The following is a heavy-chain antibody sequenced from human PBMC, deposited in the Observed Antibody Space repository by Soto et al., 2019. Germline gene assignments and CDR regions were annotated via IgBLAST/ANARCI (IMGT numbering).Heavy chain of an antibody. J-gene: IGHJ4*02. D-gene: IGHD2-15*01. CDR1: GYTFTSYG. Sequence: QVQLVQSGGEVKKPGASVKVSCKASGYTFTSYGITWVRQAPGQGLEWMGWSSAYNGVTKYAQKFQDRVTMTTDTSTSTAYMELRSLRSDDTAVYYCARGPRSGYCSGGSCHYFAYWGQGTLVTVSS. CDR3: ARGPRSGYCSGGSCHYFAY. V-gene: IGHV1-18*01. CDR2: SSAYNGVT.